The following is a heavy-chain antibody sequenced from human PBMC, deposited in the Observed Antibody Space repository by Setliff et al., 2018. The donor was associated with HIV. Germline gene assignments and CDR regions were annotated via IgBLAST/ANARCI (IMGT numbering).Heavy chain of an antibody. V-gene: IGHV1-69*13. D-gene: IGHD2-21*02. CDR1: GGTFINSA. CDR2: IIPIFGTG. CDR3: ARELPGVCYFDD. Sequence: ASVKVSCKASGGTFINSAFNWVRQAPGQGLEWMGSIIPIFGTGNYAQNFQGRVTITADGSTSTAYMELTSLRSEDTAVYYCARELPGVCYFDDWGQGTLVTVSS. J-gene: IGHJ4*02.